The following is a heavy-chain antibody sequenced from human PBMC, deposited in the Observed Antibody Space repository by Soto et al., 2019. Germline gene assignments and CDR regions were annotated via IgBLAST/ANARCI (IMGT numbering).Heavy chain of an antibody. V-gene: IGHV4-30-4*01. D-gene: IGHD6-19*01. J-gene: IGHJ4*02. CDR2: IYYSGST. Sequence: QVQLQESGPGLVKPSQTLSLTCTVSGGSISSGDYYWNWIRQPPGKGLEWIGYIYYSGSTYYNPSLKSRVTISRVTAKNQFSLKLSYVTAADTAVYYCAREGLVAVAGVDYWGQGTLVTVSS. CDR3: AREGLVAVAGVDY. CDR1: GGSISSGDYY.